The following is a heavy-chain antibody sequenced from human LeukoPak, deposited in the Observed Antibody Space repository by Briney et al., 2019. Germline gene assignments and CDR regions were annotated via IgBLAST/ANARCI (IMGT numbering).Heavy chain of an antibody. CDR1: GFTFSSYW. Sequence: GGSLRLSWAASGFTFSSYWMSWVRQAPGKGLEWVAIIKQDGTEKYYVDSVKGRFTISRDNAKNSLYLQMSSLRAEDTAVYYCARGVGATHFDYWGQGTLVTVSS. V-gene: IGHV3-7*04. CDR2: IKQDGTEK. J-gene: IGHJ4*02. CDR3: ARGVGATHFDY. D-gene: IGHD1-26*01.